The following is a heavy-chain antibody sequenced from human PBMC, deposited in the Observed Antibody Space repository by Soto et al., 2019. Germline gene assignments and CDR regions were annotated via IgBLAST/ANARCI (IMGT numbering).Heavy chain of an antibody. CDR3: ATAPSVVVVVAALDY. CDR1: GYTFSSYD. Sequence: ASVKVPCKASGYTFSSYDINWVRQATGKGLEWMGWLNPDSGDTGYAQKFQGRVTMTGDTSTDTAYMELSSLRSEDTAVYYCATAPSVVVVVAALDYWGQGTLVNV. J-gene: IGHJ4*02. V-gene: IGHV1-8*01. D-gene: IGHD2-15*01. CDR2: LNPDSGDT.